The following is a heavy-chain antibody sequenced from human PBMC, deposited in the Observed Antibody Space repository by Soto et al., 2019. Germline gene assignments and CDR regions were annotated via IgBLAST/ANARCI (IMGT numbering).Heavy chain of an antibody. CDR2: INSRSSTI. CDR1: GFIFSSYT. V-gene: IGHV3-48*02. CDR3: ARDLRSDY. Sequence: EVQLVESGGGLVQPGGSLRLSCAASGFIFSSYTMNWVRQAPGKGLEWVSYINSRSSTIYYADSVKCRFTISRDNAKNSLYLQMNSLRDEDTAVYYCARDLRSDYWGQGTLVTVSS. D-gene: IGHD4-17*01. J-gene: IGHJ4*02.